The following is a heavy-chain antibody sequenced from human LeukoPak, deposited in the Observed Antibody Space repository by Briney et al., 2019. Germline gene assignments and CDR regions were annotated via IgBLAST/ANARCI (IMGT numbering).Heavy chain of an antibody. Sequence: GGSLRLSCAASGFTVSSNYTSWVRQAPGKGLEWVSVIYSGGSTYYADSVKGRFTISRDNSKNTLYLQMNSLRAEDTAVYYCARWDYYDSRGYYDGDWFDPWGQGTLVTVSP. CDR3: ARWDYYDSRGYYDGDWFDP. CDR1: GFTVSSNY. CDR2: IYSGGST. V-gene: IGHV3-66*01. D-gene: IGHD3-22*01. J-gene: IGHJ5*02.